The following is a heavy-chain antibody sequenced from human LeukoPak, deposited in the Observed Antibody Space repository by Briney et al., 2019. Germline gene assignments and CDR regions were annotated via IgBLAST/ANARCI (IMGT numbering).Heavy chain of an antibody. J-gene: IGHJ5*01. CDR2: INPNSGGT. CDR3: AKNVENYGGVVTSSPFHWFHP. D-gene: IGHD2-21*01. CDR1: GYTFTGYY. V-gene: IGHV1-2*02. Sequence: ASVKVSCKASGYTFTGYYMHWVRQAPGQGLEWMGWINPNSGGTNYAQKFQGRVTMTRDTSISTAYMELSRLRSDDTAVYYCAKNVENYGGVVTSSPFHWFHPRGQGTPVTVSS.